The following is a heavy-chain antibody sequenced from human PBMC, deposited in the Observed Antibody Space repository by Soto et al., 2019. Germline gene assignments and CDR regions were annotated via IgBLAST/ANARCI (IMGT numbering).Heavy chain of an antibody. CDR3: ARDSREYNAYDYN. J-gene: IGHJ4*02. V-gene: IGHV3-21*02. CDR2: IITITGVI. Sequence: EGQLVESGGGLVKPGGSLRLSCAASGGTFSSYSSNWVRQAPGKGLEWVSIITITGVIDYADSVKGRFTISRDNAKSSLYLQMNSLRAEDTAVYYCARDSREYNAYDYNWGQGTLVTVSS. CDR1: GGTFSSYS. D-gene: IGHD5-12*01.